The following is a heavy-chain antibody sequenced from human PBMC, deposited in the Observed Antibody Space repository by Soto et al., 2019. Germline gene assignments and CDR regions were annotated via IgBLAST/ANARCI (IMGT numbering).Heavy chain of an antibody. CDR3: ARDGQGTNYYDSSGYGFDY. V-gene: IGHV1-69*06. J-gene: IGHJ4*02. D-gene: IGHD3-22*01. CDR2: IIPIFGTA. CDR1: GGTFSSYA. Sequence: SVEVSCKASGGTFSSYAISWVRQAPGQGLEWMGGIIPIFGTANYAQKFQGRVTITADKSTSTAYMELSSLRSEDTAVYYCARDGQGTNYYDSSGYGFDYWGQGTLVTVSS.